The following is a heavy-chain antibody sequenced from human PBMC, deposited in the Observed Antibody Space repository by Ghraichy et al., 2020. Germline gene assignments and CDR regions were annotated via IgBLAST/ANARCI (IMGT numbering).Heavy chain of an antibody. CDR3: ARGKRTGYDFWSGFYVGY. J-gene: IGHJ4*02. D-gene: IGHD3-3*01. CDR1: GFSVSSHY. V-gene: IGHV3-53*04. CDR2: IHTAGTT. Sequence: GGSLRLSCAASGFSVSSHYMSWVRRAPGKGLEWVSYIHTAGTTYYADSVKGRFTVSRHSSNNTVFLQMDSLRPDDTAVYYCARGKRTGYDFWSGFYVGYWGQGIRVTVSA.